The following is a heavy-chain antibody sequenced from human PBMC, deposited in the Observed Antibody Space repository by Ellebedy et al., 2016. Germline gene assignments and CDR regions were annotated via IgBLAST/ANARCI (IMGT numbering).Heavy chain of an antibody. D-gene: IGHD5-12*01. J-gene: IGHJ6*02. V-gene: IGHV3-30*18. Sequence: GESLKISXAASGFTFSSYGMHCVRQAPGKGLEWVAVISNDGSKKYYADSVKGRFTISRENSENTLYLQMNSLRAEDTAVYYCAKDLSGYDFPYYYGMDVWGQGTTVTVSS. CDR2: ISNDGSKK. CDR3: AKDLSGYDFPYYYGMDV. CDR1: GFTFSSYG.